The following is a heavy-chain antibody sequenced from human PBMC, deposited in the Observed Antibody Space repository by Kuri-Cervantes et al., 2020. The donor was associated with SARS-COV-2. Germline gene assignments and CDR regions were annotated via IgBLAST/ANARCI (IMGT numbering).Heavy chain of an antibody. V-gene: IGHV3-23*01. CDR1: GGSISSSN. CDR3: VRDGDHWNFDY. CDR2: ISGSGGST. D-gene: IGHD1-1*01. Sequence: ETLSLTCAVSGGSISSSNWWSWVRQAPGKGLEWVSAISGSGGSTYYADSVKGRFTISRDNSKNTLYLQMNSLRAEDTAVYYCVRDGDHWNFDYWGQGTLVTVSS. J-gene: IGHJ4*02.